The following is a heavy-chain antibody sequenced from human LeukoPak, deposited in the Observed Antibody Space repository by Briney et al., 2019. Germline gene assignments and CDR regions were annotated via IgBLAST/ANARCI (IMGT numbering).Heavy chain of an antibody. D-gene: IGHD3-22*01. CDR1: GGSISSYY. CDR2: IYYSGST. Sequence: SGTLSLTCTVSGGSISSYYWNWIRQPPGKGLEWIGYIYYSGSTNYNPSLKSRVTISVDTSKNQFSLKLSSVTAADTAVYYCARRDGSGYYGYYFDYWGQGTLVTVSS. V-gene: IGHV4-59*01. CDR3: ARRDGSGYYGYYFDY. J-gene: IGHJ4*02.